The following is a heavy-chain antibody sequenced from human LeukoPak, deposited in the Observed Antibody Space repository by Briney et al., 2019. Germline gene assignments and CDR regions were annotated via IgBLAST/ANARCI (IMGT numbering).Heavy chain of an antibody. CDR2: IYSGGST. CDR1: GFTVSSNY. V-gene: IGHV3-53*01. Sequence: GGSLRLSCAASGFTVSSNYMSWVRQAPGKGLEWVSVIYSGGSTYYADSVKGRFTISRDNSKNTLYLQMNSLRAEDTAVYYCAKSDGWSTVTPNLFDYWGQGTLVTVSS. CDR3: AKSDGWSTVTPNLFDY. D-gene: IGHD4-17*01. J-gene: IGHJ4*02.